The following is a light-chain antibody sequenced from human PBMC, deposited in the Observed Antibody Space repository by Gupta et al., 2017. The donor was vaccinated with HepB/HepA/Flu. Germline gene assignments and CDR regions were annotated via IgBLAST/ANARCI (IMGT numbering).Light chain of an antibody. V-gene: IGLV2-23*02. J-gene: IGLJ3*02. CDR1: RSDVGNYNY. CDR2: EVN. Sequence: QSALTQPASVSGSPGKSITISCTGTRSDVGNYNYVSWYQQHPGKVSRLIMYEVNKRPSGVSNRFSGSKSGNTASLTISGLQAEDEADYYCCSYAGSDTWVFGGGTKLTVL. CDR3: CSYAGSDTWV.